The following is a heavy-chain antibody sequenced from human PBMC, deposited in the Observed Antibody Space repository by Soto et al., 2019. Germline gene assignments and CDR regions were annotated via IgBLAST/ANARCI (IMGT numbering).Heavy chain of an antibody. J-gene: IGHJ4*02. Sequence: EVQLVESGGGLVKPGGSLRLSCAASGFTFSNAWMNWVRQAPGKGLEWVGRIKSKTDGGTKDYAAPVKGRFTISRDDSKNTLYLQMNSLKTEDTAVYYCTTDLKWELSGGVDYWGQGTLVTVSS. D-gene: IGHD1-26*01. CDR2: IKSKTDGGTK. CDR1: GFTFSNAW. CDR3: TTDLKWELSGGVDY. V-gene: IGHV3-15*07.